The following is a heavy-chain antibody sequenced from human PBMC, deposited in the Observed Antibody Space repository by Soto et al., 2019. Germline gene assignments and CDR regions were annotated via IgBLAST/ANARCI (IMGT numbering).Heavy chain of an antibody. J-gene: IGHJ6*02. D-gene: IGHD3-9*01. CDR2: IYYSGST. V-gene: IGHV4-61*01. CDR1: DGSVSSGSYY. Sequence: SETLSLTCTVSDGSVSSGSYYWSWIRQPPGKGLEWIGYIYYSGSTNYNPSLKSRVTISVDTSKNQFSLKLSSVTAADTAVYYCARDRGGYYDILTGYYHSYYYGMDVWGQGTTVTVSS. CDR3: ARDRGGYYDILTGYYHSYYYGMDV.